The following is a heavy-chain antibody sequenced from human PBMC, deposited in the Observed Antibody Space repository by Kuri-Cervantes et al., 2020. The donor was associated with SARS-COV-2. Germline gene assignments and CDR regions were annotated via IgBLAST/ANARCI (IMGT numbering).Heavy chain of an antibody. J-gene: IGHJ6*02. CDR1: GDSVSSNTAA. Sequence: SCAISGDSVSSNTAAWNWIRQSPSRGLEWLGKTYYRSKWYNDDAVSVKSRITINPDTSKNQFSLQLNSVTPEDTAVYYCAREWSTLRYYYGMDVWGQGTTVTVSS. D-gene: IGHD1-1*01. V-gene: IGHV6-1*01. CDR3: AREWSTLRYYYGMDV. CDR2: TYYRSKWYN.